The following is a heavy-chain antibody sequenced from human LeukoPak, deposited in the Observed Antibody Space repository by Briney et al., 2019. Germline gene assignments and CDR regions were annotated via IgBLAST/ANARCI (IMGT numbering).Heavy chain of an antibody. D-gene: IGHD1-1*01. J-gene: IGHJ4*02. V-gene: IGHV3-7*05. CDR3: VGGGGTFVY. CDR1: GFIFSTYS. CDR2: KKEDGSEK. Sequence: PGGSPRLSCGASGFIFSTYSMTWVRQAPGKGLEWVANKKEDGSEKHYVDSLKGRFTISRDNAKNSLYLQMNSLRAEDTAVYYCVGGGGTFVYWGQGTLVTVSS.